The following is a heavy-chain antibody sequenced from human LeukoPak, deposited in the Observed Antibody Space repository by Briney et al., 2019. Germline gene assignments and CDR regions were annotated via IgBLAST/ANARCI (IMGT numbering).Heavy chain of an antibody. Sequence: GESLKISFKVAGYHFSTYWIGWVRPMSGKGGGWMGIIYPGDSDTRYSPSFQGQVTISADKSVTTAYLQWSSLTASDTAMYYCARFPTDSSTLFDYWGQGTLVTVSS. V-gene: IGHV5-51*01. CDR2: IYPGDSDT. D-gene: IGHD6-13*01. J-gene: IGHJ4*02. CDR1: GYHFSTYW. CDR3: ARFPTDSSTLFDY.